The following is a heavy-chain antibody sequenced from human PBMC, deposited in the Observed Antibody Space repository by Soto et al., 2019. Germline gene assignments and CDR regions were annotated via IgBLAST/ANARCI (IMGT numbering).Heavy chain of an antibody. CDR2: INHSGST. Sequence: SETLSLTCAVYGGSFSGYYWSWIRQPPGKGLEWIGEINHSGSTNYNPSLKSRVTISVDTSKNQFSLKLSSVTAADTAVYYCARTYMGAPRGWGQGTLVTVSS. CDR1: GGSFSGYY. D-gene: IGHD3-16*01. V-gene: IGHV4-34*01. J-gene: IGHJ4*02. CDR3: ARTYMGAPRG.